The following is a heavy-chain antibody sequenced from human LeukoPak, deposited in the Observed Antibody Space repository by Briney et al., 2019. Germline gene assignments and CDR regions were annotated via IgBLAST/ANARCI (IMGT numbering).Heavy chain of an antibody. CDR2: ISSSSNYI. V-gene: IGHV3-21*01. Sequence: PGGSLRLSCAASGFTFSSYAMSWVRQAPGKGLEWVSYISSSSNYIYYADSVKGRFTISRDNAKKSVYLQMNSLRAEDTAVYYCARDRVGGSGSCDYWGQGTLVTVSS. J-gene: IGHJ4*02. CDR3: ARDRVGGSGSCDY. D-gene: IGHD3-10*01. CDR1: GFTFSSYA.